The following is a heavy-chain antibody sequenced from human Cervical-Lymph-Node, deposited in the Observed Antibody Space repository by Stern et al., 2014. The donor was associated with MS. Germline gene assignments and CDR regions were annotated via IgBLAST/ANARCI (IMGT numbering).Heavy chain of an antibody. Sequence: QVQLVQSGAEVKKPGSSVKVSCKTSGDTFSTSGITWVRQAPGQGLEWMGGIIPVFGTTNLARKFQGRLTITADKSTSTVYMALSSLRSEDTAVYYCARDLGVGPTVSWGQGTVVTVSS. CDR2: IIPVFGTT. J-gene: IGHJ5*02. D-gene: IGHD1-26*01. V-gene: IGHV1-69*14. CDR1: GDTFSTSG. CDR3: ARDLGVGPTVS.